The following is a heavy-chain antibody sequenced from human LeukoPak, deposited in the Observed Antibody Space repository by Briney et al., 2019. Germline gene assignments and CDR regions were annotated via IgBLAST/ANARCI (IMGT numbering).Heavy chain of an antibody. CDR1: GFTFSSYA. D-gene: IGHD6-13*01. V-gene: IGHV3-30*04. J-gene: IGHJ5*02. CDR3: ARPAAAGTAWFDP. CDR2: ISYDGSNK. Sequence: PGRSLRLSCAASGFTFSSYAMHWVRQAPGKGLEWVAVISYDGSNKYYADSVKGRFTIFRDNSKNTLYLQMNSLRAEDTAVYYCARPAAAGTAWFDPWGQGTLVTVSS.